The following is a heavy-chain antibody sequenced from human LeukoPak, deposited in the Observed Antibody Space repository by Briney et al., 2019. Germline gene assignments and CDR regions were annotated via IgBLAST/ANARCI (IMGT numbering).Heavy chain of an antibody. J-gene: IGHJ4*02. CDR3: ARDLRGLGDYFDY. Sequence: ASVKVSCKASGYPFTGYYMHWVRQAPGQGLEWMGWINPDSGGTMYPQKFQGRVTMTRDTSINTAYMELSSLTSDDTAVYYCARDLRGLGDYFDYWGQGTLVTVSS. CDR1: GYPFTGYY. V-gene: IGHV1-2*02. D-gene: IGHD3/OR15-3a*01. CDR2: INPDSGGT.